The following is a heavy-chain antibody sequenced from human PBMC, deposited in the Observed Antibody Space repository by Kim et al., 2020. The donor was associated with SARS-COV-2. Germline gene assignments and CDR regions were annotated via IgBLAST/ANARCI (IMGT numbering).Heavy chain of an antibody. J-gene: IGHJ3*02. D-gene: IGHD3-10*01. CDR1: GFTFSSYA. CDR3: AKEGIGSGSYYRPGAFDI. Sequence: GGSLRLSCAASGFTFSSYAMSWVRQAPGKGLEWVSAISGSGGSTYYADSVKGRFTISRDNSKNTLYLQMNSLRAEDTAVYCCAKEGIGSGSYYRPGAFDIWGQGTMVTVSS. V-gene: IGHV3-23*01. CDR2: ISGSGGST.